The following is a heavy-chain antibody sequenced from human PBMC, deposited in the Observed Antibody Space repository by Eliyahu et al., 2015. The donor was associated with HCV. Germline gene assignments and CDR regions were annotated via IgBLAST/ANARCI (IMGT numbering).Heavy chain of an antibody. CDR2: IYYSGST. CDR1: GGSISSYY. D-gene: IGHD3-9*01. J-gene: IGHJ6*02. V-gene: IGHV4-59*01. Sequence: QVQLQESGPGLVKPSETLSLTCTVSGGSISSYYWSWIRQPPGKGLEWIGYIYYSGSTNYNPSLKSRVTISVDTSKNQFSLKLSSVTAADTAVYYCARDFYYDILTGYQHYYGMDVWGQGTTVTVSS. CDR3: ARDFYYDILTGYQHYYGMDV.